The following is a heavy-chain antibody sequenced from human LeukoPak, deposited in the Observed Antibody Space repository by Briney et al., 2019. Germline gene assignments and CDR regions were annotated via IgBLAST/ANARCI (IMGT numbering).Heavy chain of an antibody. Sequence: PGGSLRLSCAASGFTFSSYAMSWVRQAPGKGLEWVSAISGSGGSTYYADSVKGRFTISRDNSKYTLYLQMNSLRAEDTAVYYCAKGYTYYDFWSGLYGMDVWGQGTTVTVSS. CDR1: GFTFSSYA. J-gene: IGHJ6*02. D-gene: IGHD3-3*01. CDR3: AKGYTYYDFWSGLYGMDV. V-gene: IGHV3-23*01. CDR2: ISGSGGST.